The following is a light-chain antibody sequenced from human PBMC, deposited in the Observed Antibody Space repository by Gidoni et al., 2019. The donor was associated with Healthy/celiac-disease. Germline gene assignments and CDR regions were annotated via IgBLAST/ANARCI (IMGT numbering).Light chain of an antibody. CDR3: QQRSNWPPIT. CDR1: QSVSSY. CDR2: DAS. J-gene: IGKJ5*01. V-gene: IGKV3-11*01. Sequence: IVLTQSPATLSLSPGERATLSCRARQSVSSYLAWYQQKPGQAPRLLIYDASNRATGIPARVSGSGSGTDFTLTISSLEPEDFAVYYCQQRSNWPPITFGQGTRLEIK.